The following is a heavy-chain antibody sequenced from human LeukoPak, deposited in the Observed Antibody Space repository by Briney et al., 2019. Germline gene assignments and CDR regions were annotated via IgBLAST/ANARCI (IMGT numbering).Heavy chain of an antibody. CDR2: ISGSGGST. CDR1: GFTFSSYA. D-gene: IGHD4-17*01. Sequence: GGSLRLSCAASGFTFSSYAMSWVRQAPGKGLEWVSAISGSGGSTYYADSVKGRFTISRDNSKNTLYLQMNSLRAEDTAVYYCAKDLTTVTNIGYYYYGMDVWGQGTTVTVSS. V-gene: IGHV3-23*01. CDR3: AKDLTTVTNIGYYYYGMDV. J-gene: IGHJ6*02.